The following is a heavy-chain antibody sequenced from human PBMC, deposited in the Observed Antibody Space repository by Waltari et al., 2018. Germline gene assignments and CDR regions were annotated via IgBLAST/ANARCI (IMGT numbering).Heavy chain of an antibody. Sequence: QVQLVQSGAEVRKPGASVKVSCKVSGYSLSELSMHWVRQAPGKGLEWVGGLDPEDEETVYAQKFQGRVTMTEDTSTDTAYMELSSLRSDETAVYYCTTDIMLRVFSNVWGQGTTVTVSS. D-gene: IGHD3-10*01. J-gene: IGHJ6*02. V-gene: IGHV1-24*01. CDR2: LDPEDEET. CDR1: GYSLSELS. CDR3: TTDIMLRVFSNV.